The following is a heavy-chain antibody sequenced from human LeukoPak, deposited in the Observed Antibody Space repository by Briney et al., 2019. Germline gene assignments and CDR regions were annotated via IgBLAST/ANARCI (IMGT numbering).Heavy chain of an antibody. Sequence: ASVKVSCXASGYTFSSYGITWVRQAPGQGREWMGWISAYNDNTNYAQNLQGRVNMTTDTSTSTAYMELRSLRSDDTAVYYCARDLYPGSGSYYNWFDPWGQGTLVTVSS. CDR1: GYTFSSYG. J-gene: IGHJ5*02. CDR3: ARDLYPGSGSYYNWFDP. D-gene: IGHD3-10*01. CDR2: ISAYNDNT. V-gene: IGHV1-18*01.